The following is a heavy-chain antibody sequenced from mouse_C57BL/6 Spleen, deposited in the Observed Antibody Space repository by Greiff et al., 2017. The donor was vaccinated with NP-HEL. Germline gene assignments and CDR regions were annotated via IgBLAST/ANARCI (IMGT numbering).Heavy chain of an antibody. CDR3: ARGGAWFAY. V-gene: IGHV1-76*01. CDR1: GYTFTDYY. J-gene: IGHJ3*01. CDR2: IYPGSGNT. Sequence: QVHVKQSGAELVRPGASVKLSCKASGYTFTDYYINWVKQRPGQGLEWIARIYPGSGNTYYNEKFKGKATLTAEKSSSTAYMQLSSLTSEDSAVYFCARGGAWFAYWGQGTLVTVSA.